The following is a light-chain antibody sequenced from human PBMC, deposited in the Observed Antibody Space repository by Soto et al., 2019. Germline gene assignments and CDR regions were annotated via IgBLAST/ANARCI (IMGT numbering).Light chain of an antibody. CDR1: QNINNY. CDR3: QQYENLPT. CDR2: DAS. V-gene: IGKV1-33*01. J-gene: IGKJ5*01. Sequence: DIQMTQSPSSLSASVGDRVTITCQASQNINNYLNWYQQKPGRAPKLLIYDASNLEAGVSSRFRGSVSGTDFTFTISRLQPEDIATYYCQQYENLPTFGQGTRLEIK.